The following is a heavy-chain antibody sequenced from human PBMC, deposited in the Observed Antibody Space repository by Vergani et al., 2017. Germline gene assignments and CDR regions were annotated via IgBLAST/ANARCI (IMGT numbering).Heavy chain of an antibody. V-gene: IGHV4-38-2*01. Sequence: QVQLQESGPGLVKPSETLSLTCAVSGYSISSGYYWGWIRQPPGKGLEWIGSIYHSGSTYYNPSLKSRVNISVDTSKNQFSLKLSSVTAADTAVYYCARVEDAFDIWGQGTMVTVSS. J-gene: IGHJ3*02. CDR3: ARVEDAFDI. CDR2: IYHSGST. D-gene: IGHD3-3*01. CDR1: GYSISSGYY.